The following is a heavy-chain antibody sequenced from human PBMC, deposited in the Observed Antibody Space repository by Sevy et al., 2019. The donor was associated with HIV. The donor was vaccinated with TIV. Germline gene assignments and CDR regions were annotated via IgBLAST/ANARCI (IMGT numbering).Heavy chain of an antibody. D-gene: IGHD6-13*01. CDR3: ARDPAQYSSSWSPYYYYYGMDV. CDR1: GGSISSYY. Sequence: SETLSLTCTVSGGSISSYYWSWIRQPAGKGLEWIGRIYTSGSTNYNPSLKSRVTMSVDTSKNQFSLKLGSVTAADTAVYYCARDPAQYSSSWSPYYYYYGMDVWGQGTTVTVSS. J-gene: IGHJ6*02. CDR2: IYTSGST. V-gene: IGHV4-4*07.